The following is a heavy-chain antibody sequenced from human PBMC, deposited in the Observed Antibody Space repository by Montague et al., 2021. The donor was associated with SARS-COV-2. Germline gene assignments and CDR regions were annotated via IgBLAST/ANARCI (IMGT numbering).Heavy chain of an antibody. CDR2: IKKSKST. D-gene: IGHD3-22*01. V-gene: IGHV4-39*01. Sequence: IKKSKSTYYNPSLKSRVTISVDTSKNQFSLKLSSVTAADTAVYYCARQVYYYDSSGDGRMDCFDPWGQGTLVTVSS. J-gene: IGHJ5*02. CDR3: ARQVYYYDSSGDGRMDCFDP.